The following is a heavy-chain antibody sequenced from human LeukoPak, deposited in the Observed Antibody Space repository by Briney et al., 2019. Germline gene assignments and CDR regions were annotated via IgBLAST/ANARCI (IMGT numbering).Heavy chain of an antibody. CDR1: RFSFTTSI. J-gene: IGHJ5*02. D-gene: IGHD3-22*01. V-gene: IGHV3-30*18. CDR3: AKTADLNYYDSSGYCLGS. Sequence: GRSLRLSCVASRFSFTTSIMHWVRQAPGKGLEGVALISSDGTDKYYGDSVKGRFTISRDNSKNTLYLQMNSLRAEDTAVYYCAKTADLNYYDSSGYCLGSWGQGTLVTVSS. CDR2: ISSDGTDK.